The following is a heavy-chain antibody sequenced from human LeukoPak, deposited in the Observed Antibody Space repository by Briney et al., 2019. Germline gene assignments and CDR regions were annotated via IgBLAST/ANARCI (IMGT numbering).Heavy chain of an antibody. CDR3: ARCTTGRTFGSLREIKRSREIDY. J-gene: IGHJ4*02. Sequence: PGGSLRLSCAASGFTFSSHSMNWVRQAPGKGLEWVSSISSSSSNIYYADSVKGRFTISRDNAKNSLYLQMNSLRVEDTAVYYCARCTTGRTFGSLREIKRSREIDYWGQGTLVTVSS. V-gene: IGHV3-21*01. D-gene: IGHD1-1*01. CDR2: ISSSSSNI. CDR1: GFTFSSHS.